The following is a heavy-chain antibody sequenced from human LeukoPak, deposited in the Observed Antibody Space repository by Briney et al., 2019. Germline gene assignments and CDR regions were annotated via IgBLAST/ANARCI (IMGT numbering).Heavy chain of an antibody. CDR2: IITLFGIA. V-gene: IGHV1-69*17. D-gene: IGHD2-2*01. J-gene: IGHJ5*02. Sequence: SVKVSCKASGGTFSSYVISWVRHAPGQGLEWMGWIITLFGIANYAQQCQGRVTITADKSTSTADMELSRLRSEDAAVYYCARDRCSSTSCYQNWFDPWGQGTLVTVSS. CDR1: GGTFSSYV. CDR3: ARDRCSSTSCYQNWFDP.